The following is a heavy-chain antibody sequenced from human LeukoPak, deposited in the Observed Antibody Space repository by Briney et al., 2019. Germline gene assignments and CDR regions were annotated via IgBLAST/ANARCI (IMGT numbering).Heavy chain of an antibody. Sequence: PETLSLTCTVSGGSISSSSYYWGWIRQPPGKGLEWIGSIYYSGSTYYNPSLKSRVTISVDTSKNQFSLKLSSVTAADTAVYYCARVTRTFRYGDYVDYFDYWGQGTLVTVSS. CDR1: GGSISSSSYY. J-gene: IGHJ4*02. V-gene: IGHV4-39*01. CDR3: ARVTRTFRYGDYVDYFDY. CDR2: IYYSGST. D-gene: IGHD4-17*01.